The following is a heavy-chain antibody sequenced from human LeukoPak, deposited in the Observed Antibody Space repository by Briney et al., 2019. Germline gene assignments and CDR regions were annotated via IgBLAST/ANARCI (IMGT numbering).Heavy chain of an antibody. CDR2: IYHSGST. CDR3: ARNGGNSVVDE. Sequence: SGTLSLTCADSGGSITTINRWSCVRQPPGKGLEWIGEIYHSGSTNYNSSLKSRVTISVDKSKNQFSLKLSSVTAADTAVYYCARNGGNSVVDEWGRGTVVSVSS. V-gene: IGHV4-4*02. CDR1: GGSITTINR. D-gene: IGHD4-23*01. J-gene: IGHJ4*02.